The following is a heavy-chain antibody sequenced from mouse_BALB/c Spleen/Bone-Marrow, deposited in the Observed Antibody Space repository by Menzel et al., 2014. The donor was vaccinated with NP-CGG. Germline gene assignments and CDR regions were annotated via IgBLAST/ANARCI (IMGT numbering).Heavy chain of an antibody. CDR1: GFTFSDYY. CDR3: ARGSSYFGY. J-gene: IGHJ2*01. D-gene: IGHD1-1*01. CDR2: ISDGGSYT. Sequence: EVQRVESGGGLVKPGGSLKLSCAASGFTFSDYYMYWVRQTPEKRLEWVATISDGGSYTYYPDSVKRRFTISRDNAKNNLYLQMSSLKSEDTAMYYCARGSSYFGYWGQGTTLTVSS. V-gene: IGHV5-4*02.